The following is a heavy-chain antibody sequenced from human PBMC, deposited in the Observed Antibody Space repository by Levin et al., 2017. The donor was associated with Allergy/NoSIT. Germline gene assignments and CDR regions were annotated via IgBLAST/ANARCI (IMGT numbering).Heavy chain of an antibody. CDR2: ISYDGSNK. V-gene: IGHV3-30*18. CDR1: GFTFSSYG. D-gene: IGHD2-15*01. J-gene: IGHJ6*02. CDR3: AKDRASGGSKLRYYGMDV. Sequence: GGSLRLSCAASGFTFSSYGMHWVRQAPGKGLEWVAVISYDGSNKYYADSVKGRFTISRDNSKNTLYLQMNSLRAEDTAVYYCAKDRASGGSKLRYYGMDVWGQGTTVTVSS.